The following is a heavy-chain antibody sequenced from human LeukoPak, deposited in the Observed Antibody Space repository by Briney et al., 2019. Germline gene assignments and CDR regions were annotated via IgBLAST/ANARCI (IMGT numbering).Heavy chain of an antibody. D-gene: IGHD1-26*01. CDR2: IRGSGDRT. CDR3: VKDSKIVGATFRSYHYMDV. CDR1: GFTFSSYA. J-gene: IGHJ6*03. Sequence: GGSLRLSCAASGFTFSSYAMSWVRQAPGKGLEWVSAIRGSGDRTHYADSVKGRFTISRDNSKNTLYLQMNSLRAEDTAVYYCVKDSKIVGATFRSYHYMDVWGKGTAVTVSS. V-gene: IGHV3-23*01.